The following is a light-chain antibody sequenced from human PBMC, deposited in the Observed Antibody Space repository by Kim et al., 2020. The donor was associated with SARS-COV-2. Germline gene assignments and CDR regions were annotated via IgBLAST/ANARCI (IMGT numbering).Light chain of an antibody. V-gene: IGLV3-1*01. J-gene: IGLJ1*01. Sequence: SYELTQPPSVSVSPGETASITCSGDNLENKYVCWYQQKPGQSPVLVMYQNIKRPSGTPERCSGSNSGNTATLTISGIQGLDEADYYCQAWDSRNYVFGTGTKVTVL. CDR1: NLENKY. CDR2: QNI. CDR3: QAWDSRNYV.